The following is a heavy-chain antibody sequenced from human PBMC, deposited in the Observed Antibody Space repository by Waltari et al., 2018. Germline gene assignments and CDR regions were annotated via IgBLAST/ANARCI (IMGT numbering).Heavy chain of an antibody. CDR2: IKQDGSEK. CDR1: GFTLSSHW. D-gene: IGHD2-15*01. CDR3: ARDSCSGGSCYSSYYFDY. V-gene: IGHV3-7*04. Sequence: EVQLVESGGGLVQPGGSLRLSCAASGFTLSSHWMSWVRRAPGKGLEWVANIKQDGSEKYYVDSVKGRFTISRDNAKNSLYLQMNSLRAEDTAVYYCARDSCSGGSCYSSYYFDYWGQGTLVTVSS. J-gene: IGHJ4*02.